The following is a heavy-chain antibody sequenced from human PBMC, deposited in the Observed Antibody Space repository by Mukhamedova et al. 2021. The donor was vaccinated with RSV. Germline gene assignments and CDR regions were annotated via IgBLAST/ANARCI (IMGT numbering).Heavy chain of an antibody. CDR3: ARGDIVVVPAAIPTYNWFDP. V-gene: IGHV1-69*01. Sequence: GQGLEWMGGIIPIFGTANYAQKFQGRVTITADESTSTAYMELSSLRSEDTAVYYCARGDIVVVPAAIPTYNWFDPWGPGTLVTV. J-gene: IGHJ5*02. D-gene: IGHD2-2*02. CDR2: IIPIFGTA.